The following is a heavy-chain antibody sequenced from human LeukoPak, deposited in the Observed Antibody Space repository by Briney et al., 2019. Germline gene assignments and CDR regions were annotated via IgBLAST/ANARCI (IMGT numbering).Heavy chain of an antibody. V-gene: IGHV3-30*18. J-gene: IGHJ2*01. D-gene: IGHD3-9*01. CDR1: GFTFSSYG. CDR3: AKEGRDFDWSQSWYFDL. Sequence: GGSLRLSCAASGFTFSSYGMHWVRQAPGKGLEWVAVISYDGSNKYYADSVKGRFTISRDNSKNTLYLQMNSLRAEDTAVYYCAKEGRDFDWSQSWYFDLWGRGTLVTVSS. CDR2: ISYDGSNK.